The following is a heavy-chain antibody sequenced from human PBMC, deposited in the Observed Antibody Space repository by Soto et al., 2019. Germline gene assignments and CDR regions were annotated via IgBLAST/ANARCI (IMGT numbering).Heavy chain of an antibody. D-gene: IGHD2-15*01. CDR2: FDPEDGET. CDR1: GYTLTELS. J-gene: IGHJ6*03. V-gene: IGHV1-24*01. Sequence: QVQLVQSGAEVKKPGASVKVSCKVSGYTLTELSMHWVRQAPGKGLEWMGGFDPEDGETIYAQKFQGRVTMTEDTSTDTAYMELSSLRCEDTAVYYCATGYCSGGSCPPYYYYMDVWGKGTTVTVSS. CDR3: ATGYCSGGSCPPYYYYMDV.